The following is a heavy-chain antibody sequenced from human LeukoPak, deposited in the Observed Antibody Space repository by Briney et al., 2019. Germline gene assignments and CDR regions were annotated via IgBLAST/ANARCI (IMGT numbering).Heavy chain of an antibody. CDR2: ISWNSGSI. CDR1: GFTFDDYA. CDR3: AKDIREYSSSDLDY. J-gene: IGHJ4*02. D-gene: IGHD6-6*01. Sequence: GGSLRLSCAASGFTFDDYAMHWVRHAPGKGLEWVSGISWNSGSIGYADSVKGRFTISRDNAKNSLYLQMNSLRAEDTALYYCAKDIREYSSSDLDYWGQGTLVTASS. V-gene: IGHV3-9*01.